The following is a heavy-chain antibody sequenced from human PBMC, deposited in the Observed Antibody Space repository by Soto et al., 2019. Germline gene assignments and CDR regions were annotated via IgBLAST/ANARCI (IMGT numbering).Heavy chain of an antibody. CDR2: INPTGGGT. CDR1: GYTFTRHS. V-gene: IGHV1-46*01. J-gene: IGHJ4*02. CDR3: ATATRGSISTRPDY. D-gene: IGHD6-6*01. Sequence: VASVKVSCKASGYTFTRHSMHWVRQAPGQGLEWMGMINPTGGGTTYAQKFQGRVTMTRDTSTGIVYMELTSLRPEDTAMYYCATATRGSISTRPDYWGLGTLVTVSS.